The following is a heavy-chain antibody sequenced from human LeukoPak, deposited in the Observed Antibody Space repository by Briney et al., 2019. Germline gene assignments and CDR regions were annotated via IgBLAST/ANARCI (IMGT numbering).Heavy chain of an antibody. CDR2: IYTSGST. V-gene: IGHV4-61*02. CDR1: GYSISSGSYY. J-gene: IGHJ4*02. D-gene: IGHD3-10*01. CDR3: ARDRRGYYFDY. Sequence: SETLSLTCTVSGYSISSGSYYWSWIRQPAGKGLEWIGLIYTSGSTNYNPSLKSRVTISVDTSKNQFSLKLSSVTAADTAVYYCARDRRGYYFDYWGQGTLATVSS.